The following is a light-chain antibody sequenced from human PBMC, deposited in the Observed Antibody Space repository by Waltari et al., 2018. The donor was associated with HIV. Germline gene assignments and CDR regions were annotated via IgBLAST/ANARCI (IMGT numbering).Light chain of an antibody. CDR3: QQYNSYWT. J-gene: IGKJ1*01. CDR2: KAS. CDR1: QSISNW. V-gene: IGKV1-5*03. Sequence: DIQMTQSPSTLSASVGDRVNITCRASQSISNWLAWYQQKPGKAPKLLIYKASSLQSGAPSRFSGSGYGTEFTLTISSLQPDDFATYYCQQYNSYWTYGQGTKVEIK.